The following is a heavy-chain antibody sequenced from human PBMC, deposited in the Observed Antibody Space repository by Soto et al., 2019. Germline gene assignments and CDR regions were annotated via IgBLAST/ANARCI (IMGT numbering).Heavy chain of an antibody. J-gene: IGHJ4*02. Sequence: SETLSLTCAVSGYSISSGYYWGWIRQPPGKGLEWIGSIYHSGSTYYNPSLKSRVTISVDTSKNQFSLKLSSVTAADTAVYYCARDKYIAAAGTVDYWGQGTLVTV. V-gene: IGHV4-38-2*02. CDR3: ARDKYIAAAGTVDY. CDR2: IYHSGST. D-gene: IGHD6-13*01. CDR1: GYSISSGYY.